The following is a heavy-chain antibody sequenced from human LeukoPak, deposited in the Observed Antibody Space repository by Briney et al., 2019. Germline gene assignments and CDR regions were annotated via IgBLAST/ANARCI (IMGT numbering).Heavy chain of an antibody. J-gene: IGHJ3*02. V-gene: IGHV3-21*01. CDR1: GFTFSSYS. CDR3: ARDRAGGGAFDI. CDR2: ISSSSSYI. Sequence: PGGSLRLSFAASGFTFSSYSMNWVRQAPGKGLEWVSSISSSSSYIYYADSVKGRFTISRDNAKNSLYLQMNSLRAEDTAVYYCARDRAGGGAFDIWGQGTMVTVSS. D-gene: IGHD3-16*01.